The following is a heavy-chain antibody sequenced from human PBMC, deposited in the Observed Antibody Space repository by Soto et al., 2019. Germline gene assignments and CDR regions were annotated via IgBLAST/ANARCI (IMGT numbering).Heavy chain of an antibody. CDR1: GFTFSSYG. D-gene: IGHD2-15*01. V-gene: IGHV3-33*01. CDR3: ARDAGRGYCSGGSCYCDY. J-gene: IGHJ4*02. Sequence: QVQLVESGGGVVQPGRSLRLSCAASGFTFSSYGMHWVRQAPGKGLEWVAVIWYDGSNKYYADSVKGRFTISRDNSKNTXXLQMNSLRAEDTAVYYCARDAGRGYCSGGSCYCDYWGQGTLVTVSS. CDR2: IWYDGSNK.